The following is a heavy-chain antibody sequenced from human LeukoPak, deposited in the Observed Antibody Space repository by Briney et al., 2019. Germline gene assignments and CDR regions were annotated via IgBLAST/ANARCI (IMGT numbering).Heavy chain of an antibody. J-gene: IGHJ4*02. CDR1: GFTFSNAW. CDR3: ATDRPTTDYFDY. D-gene: IGHD4-17*01. Sequence: GGSLRLSCAASGFTFSNAWLSWVRQAPGKGLEWVGRMKRKSYAGTTDYAAPVKGRFTISRDDSKNTLYLQINSLKIEDTAVYYCATDRPTTDYFDYWGQGTLVTVSS. V-gene: IGHV3-15*01. CDR2: MKRKSYAGTT.